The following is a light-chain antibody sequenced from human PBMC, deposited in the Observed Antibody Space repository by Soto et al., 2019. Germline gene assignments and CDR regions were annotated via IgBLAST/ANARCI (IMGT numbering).Light chain of an antibody. V-gene: IGLV4-69*01. CDR3: QTWGTGIHVV. CDR1: SGHSSYA. Sequence: QPVLIQSPSASASLGASVKLTCTLSSGHSSYAIAWHQQQPEKGPRYLMKLDSDGSHTKGDAIPDRFSGSSSGAERYLTISSLQSEDEADYYCQTWGTGIHVVFGGGTQLTVL. CDR2: LDSDGSH. J-gene: IGLJ2*01.